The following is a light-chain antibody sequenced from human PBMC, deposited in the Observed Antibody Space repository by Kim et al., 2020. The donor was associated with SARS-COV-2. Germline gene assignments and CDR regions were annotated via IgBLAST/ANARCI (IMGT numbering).Light chain of an antibody. Sequence: SYELTQPPSVSVAPGKTARITCGGNNIGSKSVHWYQQKPGQAPVLVIYYDSDRPSGTPERFSGSNSGNTATLTISRVEAVDEADYYFQVWDSSSGHRVFG. V-gene: IGLV3-21*04. J-gene: IGLJ2*01. CDR3: QVWDSSSGHRV. CDR1: NIGSKS. CDR2: YDS.